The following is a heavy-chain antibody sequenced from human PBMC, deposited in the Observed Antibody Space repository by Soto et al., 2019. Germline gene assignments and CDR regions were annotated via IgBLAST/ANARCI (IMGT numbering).Heavy chain of an antibody. D-gene: IGHD2-2*01. CDR2: IIPIFGTA. V-gene: IGHV1-69*12. Sequence: QVQLVQSGAEVKKPGSSVKVSCKASGGTFSSYAISWVRQAPGQGLEWMGVIIPIFGTANYAQKFQGRFTITADESTSTAYMELSSRRSEDTAVYYCARGDVLVPAVEWYFDLWGRDTLVTVSS. J-gene: IGHJ2*01. CDR3: ARGDVLVPAVEWYFDL. CDR1: GGTFSSYA.